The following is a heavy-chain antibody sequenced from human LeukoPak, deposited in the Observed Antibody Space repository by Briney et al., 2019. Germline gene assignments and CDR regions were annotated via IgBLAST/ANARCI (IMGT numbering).Heavy chain of an antibody. V-gene: IGHV3-30*02. Sequence: PGGSLRLSCAASGFTFSSYGMHWVRQAPGKGLEWVAFIRYDGSNKYYADSVKGRFTISRDNSKNTLYLQMNSLRAEDTAVYYCAKDRTYYYDSSGYYPGDYWGQGTLVTVSS. CDR3: AKDRTYYYDSSGYYPGDY. CDR2: IRYDGSNK. CDR1: GFTFSSYG. D-gene: IGHD3-22*01. J-gene: IGHJ4*02.